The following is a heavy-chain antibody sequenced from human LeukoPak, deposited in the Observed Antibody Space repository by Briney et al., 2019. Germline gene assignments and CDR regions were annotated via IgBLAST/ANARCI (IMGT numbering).Heavy chain of an antibody. Sequence: QTGRSLRLSCAASGFTFSSYAMHWVRQAPGKGLEWVAVISYDGSNKYYADSVKGRFTISRDNSKNTLYLQMNSLRAEDTAVYYCARDHAMYSSSWDTYFDYWGQGTLVTVSS. D-gene: IGHD6-13*01. CDR1: GFTFSSYA. CDR3: ARDHAMYSSSWDTYFDY. CDR2: ISYDGSNK. J-gene: IGHJ4*02. V-gene: IGHV3-30-3*01.